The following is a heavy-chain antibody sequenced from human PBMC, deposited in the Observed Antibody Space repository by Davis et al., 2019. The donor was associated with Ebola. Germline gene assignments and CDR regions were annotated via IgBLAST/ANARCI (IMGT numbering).Heavy chain of an antibody. V-gene: IGHV3-49*03. D-gene: IGHD6-6*01. CDR3: TRRGSSSSHFFDY. J-gene: IGHJ4*02. Sequence: GEFLKISCPAFGFTFGHYATSWSRQAPGKGLEWVGFIRSKAYGGTTEYAASVKGRFTISRDDSKSIAYLQMNSLKTEDTAVYYCTRRGSSSSHFFDYWGQGTLVTVSS. CDR2: IRSKAYGGTT. CDR1: GFTFGHYA.